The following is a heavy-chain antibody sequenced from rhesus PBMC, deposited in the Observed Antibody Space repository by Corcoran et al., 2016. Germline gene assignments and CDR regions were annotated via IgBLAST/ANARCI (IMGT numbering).Heavy chain of an antibody. CDR3: ARYEGYSGYHDY. CDR2: IYGGSGST. V-gene: IGHV4S7*01. D-gene: IGHD5-42*01. J-gene: IGHJ4*01. CDR1: GYSISSGYY. Sequence: QVQLQESGPGLVKPSETLSLTCAVSGYSISSGYYWGWIRQPPGKGLEWIGYIYGGSGSTSYNPSLKSRVTISTDTSKNQFSLKLSSVTAADTAVYYGARYEGYSGYHDYWGQGVLVTVSS.